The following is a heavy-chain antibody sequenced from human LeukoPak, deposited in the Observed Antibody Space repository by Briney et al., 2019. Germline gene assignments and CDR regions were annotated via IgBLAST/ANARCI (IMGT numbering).Heavy chain of an antibody. D-gene: IGHD1-26*01. CDR3: TTVGATDFDAFDI. Sequence: GGSLRLSCAVSGFTFTSYWMSWVRQAPGKGLVWVSRINSDGSSTDYADSVKGRFTISRDNSKNTLYLQMNSLRAEDTAVYYCTTVGATDFDAFDIWGQGTMVTVSS. J-gene: IGHJ3*02. CDR1: GFTFTSYW. CDR2: INSDGSST. V-gene: IGHV3-74*01.